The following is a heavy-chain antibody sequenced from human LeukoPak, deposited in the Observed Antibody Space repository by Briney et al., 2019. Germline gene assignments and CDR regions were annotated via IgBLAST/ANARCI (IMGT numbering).Heavy chain of an antibody. CDR1: GGTFSSYA. CDR3: ARGPGPGRYYYDSSGYYESWFDP. J-gene: IGHJ5*02. CDR2: IIPIFGTA. Sequence: ASVKVSCKASGGTFSSYAISWVRQAPGQGLEWMGGIIPIFGTANYAQKFQGRVTITADESTSTAYMELSSLRSEDTAVYYCARGPGPGRYYYDSSGYYESWFDPWGQGTLVTVSS. D-gene: IGHD3-22*01. V-gene: IGHV1-69*13.